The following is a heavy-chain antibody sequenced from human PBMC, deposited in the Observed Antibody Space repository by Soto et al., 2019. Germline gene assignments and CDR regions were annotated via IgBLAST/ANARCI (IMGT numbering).Heavy chain of an antibody. J-gene: IGHJ4*02. CDR3: ARDRGQQQLVLDY. Sequence: ASVKVSCKASGYTFTGYYMHWVRQAPGQGLEWMGWINHNSGGTNYAQKFQGRVTMTRDTSISTAYMELSRLRSDDTAVYYCARDRGQQQLVLDYWGQGTLVTVSS. D-gene: IGHD6-13*01. CDR2: INHNSGGT. V-gene: IGHV1-2*02. CDR1: GYTFTGYY.